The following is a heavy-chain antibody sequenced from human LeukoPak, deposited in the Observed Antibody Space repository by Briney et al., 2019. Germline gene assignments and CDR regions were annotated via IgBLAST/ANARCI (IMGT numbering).Heavy chain of an antibody. CDR3: ATEISDYADY. CDR1: GYTLTELS. Sequence: GASVKVSCKVSGYTLTELSMHWVRQPPAKGLEWMGGFDPEDGETIYAQKFHGRVTTTENTSTDTAYKGLSSLRAEDTAVYYCATEISDYADYWGQGTLVTVSS. J-gene: IGHJ4*02. V-gene: IGHV1-24*01. D-gene: IGHD5-12*01. CDR2: FDPEDGET.